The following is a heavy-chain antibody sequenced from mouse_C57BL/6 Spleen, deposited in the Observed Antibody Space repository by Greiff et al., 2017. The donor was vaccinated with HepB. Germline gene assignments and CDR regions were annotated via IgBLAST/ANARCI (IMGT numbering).Heavy chain of an antibody. CDR2: INPSNGGT. J-gene: IGHJ2*01. Sequence: QVHVKQPGTELVKPGASVKLSCKASGYTFTSYWMHWVKQRPGQGLEWIGNINPSNGGTNYNKKFKSKATLTVDKSSSTAYMQLSGLTSGDSAVYYCARKPYFDGWSQGTTLTVSS. V-gene: IGHV1-53*01. CDR3: ARKPYFDG. CDR1: GYTFTSYW.